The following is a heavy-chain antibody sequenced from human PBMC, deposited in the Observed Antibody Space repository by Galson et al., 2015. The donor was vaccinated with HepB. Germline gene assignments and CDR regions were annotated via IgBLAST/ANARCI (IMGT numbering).Heavy chain of an antibody. V-gene: IGHV3-30-3*01. J-gene: IGHJ4*02. Sequence: SLRLSCAASGFTFSTYAMNWVRQAPGKGLEWVAVISYDGTNKYYADSVKGRFTISRGNSKNTLYLQMNSLRVEDTAVYYCARAHSPPVATNLVVDYFDHWGQGTLVTVAA. CDR2: ISYDGTNK. CDR3: ARAHSPPVATNLVVDYFDH. CDR1: GFTFSTYA. D-gene: IGHD5-24*01.